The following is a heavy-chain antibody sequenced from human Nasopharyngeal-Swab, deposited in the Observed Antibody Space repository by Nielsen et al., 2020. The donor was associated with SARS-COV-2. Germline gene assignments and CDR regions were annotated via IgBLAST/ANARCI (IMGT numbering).Heavy chain of an antibody. Sequence: GGSLRLSCAASGFTFDDYTMHWVRQAPGKGLEWVSLISWDGGSTYYADSVKGRFTISRDNAKNSLYLQMNSLRREDTAFYYCAKGYSSGWATNYYCGIDVWGQGTTVTVSS. V-gene: IGHV3-43*01. CDR3: AKGYSSGWATNYYCGIDV. CDR1: GFTFDDYT. D-gene: IGHD6-25*01. J-gene: IGHJ6*02. CDR2: ISWDGGST.